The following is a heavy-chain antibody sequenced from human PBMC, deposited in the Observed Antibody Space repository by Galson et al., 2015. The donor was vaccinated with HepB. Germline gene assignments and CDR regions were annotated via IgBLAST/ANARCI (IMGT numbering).Heavy chain of an antibody. D-gene: IGHD3/OR15-3a*01. CDR3: AKDRGPPRGLWTGYSVPCCFDY. CDR2: ISGSGGST. CDR1: GFTFSSYA. V-gene: IGHV3-23*01. Sequence: SLRLSCAASGFTFSSYAMSWVRQAPGKGLEWVSAISGSGGSTYYADSVKGRFTISRDNSKNTLYLQMNSLRAEDTAVYYCAKDRGPPRGLWTGYSVPCCFDYWGQGTLVTVSS. J-gene: IGHJ4*02.